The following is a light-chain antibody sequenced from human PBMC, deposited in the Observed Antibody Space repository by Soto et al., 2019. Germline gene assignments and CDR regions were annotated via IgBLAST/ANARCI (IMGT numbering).Light chain of an antibody. CDR1: TSNIGAGYD. J-gene: IGLJ2*01. CDR3: QSYDSSLSGSV. Sequence: QSVLTQPPSVSGAPGQRVTISCTGNTSNIGAGYDVHWYQQLPGAAPKVLIQSDTTRPSGVPDRFSGSKSGTSASLAITGLQAEDEADYYCQSYDSSLSGSVFGGGTKVTVL. V-gene: IGLV1-40*01. CDR2: SDT.